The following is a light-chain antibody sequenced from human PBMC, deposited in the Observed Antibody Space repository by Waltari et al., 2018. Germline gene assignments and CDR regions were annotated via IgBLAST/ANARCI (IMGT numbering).Light chain of an antibody. J-gene: IGLJ3*02. CDR3: SSYAGSGNVV. V-gene: IGLV2-8*01. Sequence: QSALTQPPSASGSPGQSVTVSCTGTSSDIGTYNLVSWYQQGPGKAPKLIIYGVTKRPSGVPDRFSGSKSGNTASLTVSGLQADDEADYYCSSYAGSGNVVFGGGTKLTVL. CDR1: SSDIGTYNL. CDR2: GVT.